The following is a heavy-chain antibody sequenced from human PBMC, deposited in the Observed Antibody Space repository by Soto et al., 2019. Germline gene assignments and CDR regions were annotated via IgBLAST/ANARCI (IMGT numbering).Heavy chain of an antibody. CDR3: AKTGGDCTQGVCYDY. CDR2: ISPYNGDT. J-gene: IGHJ4*02. D-gene: IGHD2-8*01. CDR1: GYTFINYG. Sequence: ASVKVSCKASGYTFINYGVSWMRQAPGQGLEWLGWISPYNGDTYYAQSLQGRVTVTKDTSTNTAYMELRSLRSDDTAVYYCAKTGGDCTQGVCYDYWGQGTLVTVSS. V-gene: IGHV1-18*01.